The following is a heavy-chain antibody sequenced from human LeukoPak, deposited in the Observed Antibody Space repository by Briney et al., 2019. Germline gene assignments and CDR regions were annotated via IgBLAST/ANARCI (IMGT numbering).Heavy chain of an antibody. J-gene: IGHJ4*02. CDR3: ARQYCSSTSCYSTDFDY. CDR1: GYRFTSYW. V-gene: IGHV5-51*01. CDR2: IYPGDSDT. Sequence: GASLKISFKGSGYRFTSYWIGWVRQMPGKGLEWMGIIYPGDSDTRYSPSFQGQVTISADKSISTAYLQWSSLKASDTAMYYCARQYCSSTSCYSTDFDYWGQGTLVTVSS. D-gene: IGHD2-2*01.